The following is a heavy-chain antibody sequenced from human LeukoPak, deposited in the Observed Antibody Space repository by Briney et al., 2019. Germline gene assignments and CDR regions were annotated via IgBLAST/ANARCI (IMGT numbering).Heavy chain of an antibody. CDR3: ATSARGYNYHFDY. V-gene: IGHV4-59*11. Sequence: PSETLSLTCTVSGGSISSHYWSWIRRPPGKGLEWIGYIYYSGSTNYNPSLKSRVTISVDTSKNQFSLKLSSVTAADTAVYYCATSARGYNYHFDYWGQGTLVTVSS. J-gene: IGHJ4*02. CDR1: GGSISSHY. D-gene: IGHD5-24*01. CDR2: IYYSGST.